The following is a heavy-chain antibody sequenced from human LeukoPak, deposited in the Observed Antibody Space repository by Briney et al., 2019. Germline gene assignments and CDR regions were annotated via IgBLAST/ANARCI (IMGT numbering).Heavy chain of an antibody. Sequence: SETLSLTCTVSGGSISSYYWSWIRQPPGKGLEWIGYIYYSGSTNYNPSLKSRVTISVDTSKNQFSLKLSSVTAANTAVYYCARGLGGYNPFDYWGQGTLVTVSS. CDR2: IYYSGST. D-gene: IGHD5-24*01. CDR1: GGSISSYY. J-gene: IGHJ4*02. CDR3: ARGLGGYNPFDY. V-gene: IGHV4-59*01.